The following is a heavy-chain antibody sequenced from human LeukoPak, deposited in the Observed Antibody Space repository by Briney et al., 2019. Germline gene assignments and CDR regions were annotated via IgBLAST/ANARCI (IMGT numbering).Heavy chain of an antibody. Sequence: PGGTLRLSCAASGFTFSTYGMSWVRQAPGKGLEWVSAISGSGGSTYYADSVKGRFTISRDNSKNTLYLQMNSLRAEDTAVYYCAKAPGRPTYYDFWSGYLTFDYMDVWGKGTTVTVSS. CDR1: GFTFSTYG. CDR2: ISGSGGST. D-gene: IGHD3-3*01. V-gene: IGHV3-23*01. CDR3: AKAPGRPTYYDFWSGYLTFDYMDV. J-gene: IGHJ6*03.